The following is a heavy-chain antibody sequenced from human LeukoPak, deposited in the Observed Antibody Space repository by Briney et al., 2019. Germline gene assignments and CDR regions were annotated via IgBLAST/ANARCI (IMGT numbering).Heavy chain of an antibody. J-gene: IGHJ5*02. CDR1: GGTFSSYA. V-gene: IGHV1-69*06. CDR3: ATYYGSGASDWFDP. Sequence: SVKVSCKASGGTFSSYAISWVRQAPGQGLEWMGGIIPIFGTANYAQKFQGRVTITADKSTSTAYMELSSLRSEDTAVYYRATYYGSGASDWFDPWGQGTLVTVSS. D-gene: IGHD3-10*01. CDR2: IIPIFGTA.